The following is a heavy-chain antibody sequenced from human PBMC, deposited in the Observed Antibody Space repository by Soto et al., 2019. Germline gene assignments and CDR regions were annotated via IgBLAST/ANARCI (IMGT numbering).Heavy chain of an antibody. CDR1: GFNFSSYA. V-gene: IGHV3-30*14. Sequence: GGSLRLSCAASGFNFSSYAMHWVRQAPGKGLEWVAVISYDGGKKYYADSVKGRFTISRDKSENTLYLQMNSLRDEDTGVYFCVSRIPSWVFDYWGLGTLVTVSS. J-gene: IGHJ4*01. CDR3: VSRIPSWVFDY. CDR2: ISYDGGKK. D-gene: IGHD2-21*01.